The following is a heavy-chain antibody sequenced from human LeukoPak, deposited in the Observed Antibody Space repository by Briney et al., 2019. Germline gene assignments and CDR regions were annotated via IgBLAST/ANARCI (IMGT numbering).Heavy chain of an antibody. V-gene: IGHV3-23*01. CDR1: GFTFSSYA. CDR3: AKAPKSGYFDY. Sequence: GGSLRLSCAASGFTFSSYAMSWVRQAPGKGLEWVSTIRGNDGRTYYAASVKGRFTISRDNSKNTVYLQMNSLRAEDTAVYYCAKAPKSGYFDYWGQGTLVTVSS. J-gene: IGHJ4*02. D-gene: IGHD3-3*01. CDR2: IRGNDGRT.